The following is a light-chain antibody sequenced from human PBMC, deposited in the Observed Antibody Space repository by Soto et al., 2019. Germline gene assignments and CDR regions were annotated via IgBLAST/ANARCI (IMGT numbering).Light chain of an antibody. CDR3: QEYNNWPPPT. V-gene: IGKV3-15*01. CDR2: GAS. J-gene: IGKJ2*01. Sequence: EIVLTQSPATLSVSPGARATLSCRASQSVSTNLAWYQQKPGQAPRLPIYGASFRASGIPARFSGSGSGTEFTLTISSLQSEDFAVYYCQEYNNWPPPTFGQGTKLEIK. CDR1: QSVSTN.